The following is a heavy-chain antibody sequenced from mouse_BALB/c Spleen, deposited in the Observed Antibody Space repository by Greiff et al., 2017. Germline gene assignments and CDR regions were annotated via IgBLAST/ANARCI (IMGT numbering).Heavy chain of an antibody. V-gene: IGHV5-17*02. CDR1: GFTFSSFG. Sequence: EVKLVESGGGLVQPGGSRKLSCAASGFTFSSFGMHWVRQAPEKGLEWVAYISSGSSTIYYADTVKGRFTISRDNPKNTLFLQMTSLRSEDTAMYYCASRYDGYYESAMDYWGQGTSVTVSS. J-gene: IGHJ4*01. D-gene: IGHD2-3*01. CDR2: ISSGSSTI. CDR3: ASRYDGYYESAMDY.